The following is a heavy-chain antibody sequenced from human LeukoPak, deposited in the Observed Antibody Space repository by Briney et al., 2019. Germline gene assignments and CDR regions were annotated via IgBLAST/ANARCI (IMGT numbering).Heavy chain of an antibody. J-gene: IGHJ4*02. Sequence: PGGSLRLSCAASGFTFSSYAMSWVRQAPGKGLEWVSAISGSGGSTYYADSVKGRFTISRDNSKNTLYLQMNSLRAEDTAVYYCAKDSRRGYSSPDYFDYWGQGTLVTVSS. CDR1: GFTFSSYA. CDR2: ISGSGGST. CDR3: AKDSRRGYSSPDYFDY. V-gene: IGHV3-23*01. D-gene: IGHD5-18*01.